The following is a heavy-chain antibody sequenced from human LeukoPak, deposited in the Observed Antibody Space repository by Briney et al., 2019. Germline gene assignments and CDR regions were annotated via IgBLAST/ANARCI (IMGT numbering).Heavy chain of an antibody. D-gene: IGHD3-16*01. CDR2: ISRSGSTK. CDR3: ARESGGMDFDY. V-gene: IGHV3-11*04. CDR1: GFTFSDYN. Sequence: GGSLRLSCAASGFTFSDYNMRWIRQAPGKGLEWVSSISRSGSTKYYADSVKGRFTISRDNAKNSLFLQMNSLRAEDTAVYYCARESGGMDFDYWGQGTLVTVSS. J-gene: IGHJ4*02.